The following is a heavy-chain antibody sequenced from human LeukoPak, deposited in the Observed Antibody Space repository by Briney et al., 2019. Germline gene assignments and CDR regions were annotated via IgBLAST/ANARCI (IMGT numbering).Heavy chain of an antibody. V-gene: IGHV3-9*03. Sequence: GRSLRLSCAASGFTFDDYAMHWVRQAPGKGLDWVSGISWNSGSIGYADSVKGRFTISRDNAKNSLYLQMNSLRAEDMALYYCGKDGHSSSWYGEYNWFDPWGQGTLVTVSS. D-gene: IGHD6-13*01. CDR3: GKDGHSSSWYGEYNWFDP. CDR2: ISWNSGSI. CDR1: GFTFDDYA. J-gene: IGHJ5*02.